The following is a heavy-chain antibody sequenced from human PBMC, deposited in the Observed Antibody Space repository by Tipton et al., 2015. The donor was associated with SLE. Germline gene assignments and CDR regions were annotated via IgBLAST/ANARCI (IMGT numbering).Heavy chain of an antibody. CDR2: IHSSGST. D-gene: IGHD3-16*01. Sequence: TLSLTCTVSGGFLNSYFWSWIRQPPGQGLEWIGYIHSSGSTNYTSSLESRVTISVDTSRNQFSLKLTSVTAADTAVYYCARSEGGHWGQGTLVTVPS. V-gene: IGHV4-59*01. CDR1: GGFLNSYF. CDR3: ARSEGGH. J-gene: IGHJ4*02.